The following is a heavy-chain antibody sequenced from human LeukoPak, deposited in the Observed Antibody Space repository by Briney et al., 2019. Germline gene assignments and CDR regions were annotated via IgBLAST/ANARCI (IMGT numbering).Heavy chain of an antibody. Sequence: GRSLRLSCEASGFTFSGFGMHWVRQAPGKGLEWVAFISYDGSDEYYTESVKGRFTISRDNAKNTLYLLMNSLRAEDTAVYYCARDEGTYGMDVWGQGTTVTVSS. D-gene: IGHD1-1*01. V-gene: IGHV3-30*03. CDR3: ARDEGTYGMDV. CDR1: GFTFSGFG. CDR2: ISYDGSDE. J-gene: IGHJ6*02.